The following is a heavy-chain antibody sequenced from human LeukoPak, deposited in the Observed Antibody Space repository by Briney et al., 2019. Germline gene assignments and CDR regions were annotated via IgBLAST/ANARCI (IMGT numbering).Heavy chain of an antibody. CDR3: ARDLNGSDGFDI. CDR1: GGSISFYY. Sequence: SETLSLTCSVSGGSISFYYWSWIRQPAGKGLERIGRSYSSGTTNYNPSLKSRVTMSVDPSKNQFSLRLNSVTAADTAVYYCARDLNGSDGFDIWGQGTMVTVSS. V-gene: IGHV4-4*07. CDR2: SYSSGTT. J-gene: IGHJ3*02. D-gene: IGHD6-25*01.